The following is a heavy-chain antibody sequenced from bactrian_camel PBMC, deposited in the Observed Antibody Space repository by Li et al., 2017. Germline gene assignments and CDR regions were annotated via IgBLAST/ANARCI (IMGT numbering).Heavy chain of an antibody. J-gene: IGHJ6*01. CDR2: INSRGVT. CDR1: GFTVSTYA. V-gene: IGHV3S31*01. CDR3: AADQQCYPSDFGY. Sequence: DVQLVESGGGLVQPGGSLTLSCTASGFTVSTYAMTWVRQAPGKGLEWVSSINSRGVTYYADSVKGRFTISRDNAKNTPYLQMNSLKPEDTATYYCAADQQCYPSDFGYWGQGTQVTVS.